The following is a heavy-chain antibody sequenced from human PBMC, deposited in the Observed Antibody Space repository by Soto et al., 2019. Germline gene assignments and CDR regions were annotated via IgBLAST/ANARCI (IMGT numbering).Heavy chain of an antibody. CDR1: GFTFSSYG. CDR2: ISYDGSNK. CDR3: AQEVGVVQLWYYYYGMDV. V-gene: IGHV3-30*18. D-gene: IGHD5-18*01. Sequence: PGGSLRLSCAASGFTFSSYGMHWVRQAPGKGLEWVAVISYDGSNKYYADSVKGRFTISRDNSKNTLYLQMNSLRAEDTAVYYCAQEVGVVQLWYYYYGMDVWGQGTTVTVSS. J-gene: IGHJ6*02.